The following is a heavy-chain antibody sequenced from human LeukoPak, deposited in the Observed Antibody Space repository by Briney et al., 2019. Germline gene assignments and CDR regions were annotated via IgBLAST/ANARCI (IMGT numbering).Heavy chain of an antibody. Sequence: PGRSLRLSCAASGFTFSSYAMHWVRQAPGKGLEWVAVISYDGSNKYYADSVKGRFTISRDNSKNTLYLQMNSLRAEDTAVYYCARDSSAYSSSWYYFDYWGQGTLVTVSS. V-gene: IGHV3-30*04. CDR2: ISYDGSNK. J-gene: IGHJ4*02. D-gene: IGHD6-13*01. CDR3: ARDSSAYSSSWYYFDY. CDR1: GFTFSSYA.